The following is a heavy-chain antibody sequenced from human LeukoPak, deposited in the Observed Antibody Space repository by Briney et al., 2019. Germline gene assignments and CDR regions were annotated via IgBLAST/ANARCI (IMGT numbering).Heavy chain of an antibody. J-gene: IGHJ4*02. D-gene: IGHD4-23*01. V-gene: IGHV3-30-3*01. CDR3: TSGRWQLLWSFSDY. Sequence: PGGSRRLSCAASGFTFSSFAVHWVRQAPGKGLEWVAVISYDRSKTYYADSVKGRFTISRDNSKNTVYLQMNSLSTEDTAMYYCTSGRWQLLWSFSDYWGQGTLVTVTS. CDR1: GFTFSSFA. CDR2: ISYDRSKT.